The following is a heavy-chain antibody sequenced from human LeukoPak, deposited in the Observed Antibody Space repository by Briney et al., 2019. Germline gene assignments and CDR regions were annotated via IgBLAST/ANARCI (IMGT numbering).Heavy chain of an antibody. CDR2: INSDGSST. CDR3: ARVFSNPTGNDY. D-gene: IGHD1-1*01. Sequence: GGSLRLSCAASGFTFSSYWMHWVRQAPGKGLVWVSRINSDGSSTSYADSVKGRFTISRDNGKNSLYLQMNSLRAEDTAAYYCARVFSNPTGNDYWGQGTLVTVSS. CDR1: GFTFSSYW. J-gene: IGHJ4*02. V-gene: IGHV3-74*01.